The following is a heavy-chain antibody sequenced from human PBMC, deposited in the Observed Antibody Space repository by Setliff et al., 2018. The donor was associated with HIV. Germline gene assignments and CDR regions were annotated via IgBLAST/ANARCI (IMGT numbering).Heavy chain of an antibody. Sequence: GGSLRLSCAASGLTVSSNYMSWVRQAPGKGLEWVSVIYTGTGKYYADSVKCRFTISRDNAKNTLYLQMNSLRAEDTAVDYCAKEGWSSGWYSDYWGQGTLVTVSS. D-gene: IGHD6-19*01. V-gene: IGHV3-66*02. CDR2: IYTGTGK. CDR3: AKEGWSSGWYSDY. J-gene: IGHJ4*02. CDR1: GLTVSSNY.